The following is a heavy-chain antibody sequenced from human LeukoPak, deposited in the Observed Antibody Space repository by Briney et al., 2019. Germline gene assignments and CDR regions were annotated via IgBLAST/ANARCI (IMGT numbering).Heavy chain of an antibody. CDR3: AKAGPGGVVTPNWFDP. CDR2: IKQDGSEK. J-gene: IGHJ5*02. Sequence: GGSLRLSCAASGFTFSSYWMTWVRQAPGKGLEWVAKIKQDGSEKYYVDSVKGRFTISRDNAKNSLYLQMYSLRAEDTAVYYCAKAGPGGVVTPNWFDPWGQGTLVTVSS. V-gene: IGHV3-7*01. CDR1: GFTFSSYW. D-gene: IGHD2-21*02.